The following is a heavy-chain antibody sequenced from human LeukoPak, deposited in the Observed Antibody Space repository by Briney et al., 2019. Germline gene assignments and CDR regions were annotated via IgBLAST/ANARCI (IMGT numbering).Heavy chain of an antibody. CDR2: INHSGST. J-gene: IGHJ4*02. V-gene: IGHV4-34*01. CDR3: ARGPSLDY. Sequence: PSETLSLTCAVYGGSFSGYYWSWIRQPPGKGLEWIGEINHSGSTNYSPSLKSRVTISVATSKNQFSLKLSSVTAADTAFYFCARGPSLDYWGQGTLVTVSS. CDR1: GGSFSGYY.